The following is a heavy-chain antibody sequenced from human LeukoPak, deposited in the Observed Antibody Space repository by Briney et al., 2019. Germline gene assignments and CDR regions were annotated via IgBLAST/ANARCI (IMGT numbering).Heavy chain of an antibody. CDR2: IYYSGST. V-gene: IGHV4-61*01. D-gene: IGHD3-16*02. Sequence: SETLSLTCTVSGGSVSSGSYYWSWIRQPPGKGLEWIGYIYYSGSTNYNPSLKSRVTISVDKSKNQFSLKLSSVTVADTAVYYCARGSAYDYVWGGYRYGYDYWGQGTLVTVSS. J-gene: IGHJ4*02. CDR1: GGSVSSGSYY. CDR3: ARGSAYDYVWGGYRYGYDY.